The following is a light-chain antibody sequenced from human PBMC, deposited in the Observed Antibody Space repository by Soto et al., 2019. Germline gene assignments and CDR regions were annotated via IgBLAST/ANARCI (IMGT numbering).Light chain of an antibody. CDR2: AAS. Sequence: DIQMTQSASTLSASPGDTVTITCRASESIDNWLAWYQQKPGKAPKLLLFAASTLVGGVPSRFSGRGSGTEFTLTISSLKADDFATYYCQQYHTDWTFGQGTKVDIK. CDR3: QQYHTDWT. J-gene: IGKJ1*01. V-gene: IGKV1-5*01. CDR1: ESIDNW.